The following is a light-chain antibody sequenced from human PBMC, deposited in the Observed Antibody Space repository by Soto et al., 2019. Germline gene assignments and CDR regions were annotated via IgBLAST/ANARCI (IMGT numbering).Light chain of an antibody. CDR3: QKLHNFPLT. V-gene: IGKV1-9*01. Sequence: DIQLTQSPSFLSASVGDRFTITFRASQGISRSLAWYQQKPGEAPKLLIYAASTLQSGAPSRFSGNGYGTEFTLTISSLQPDDFASYYCQKLHNFPLTFGQGTRLEI. CDR1: QGISRS. CDR2: AAS. J-gene: IGKJ5*01.